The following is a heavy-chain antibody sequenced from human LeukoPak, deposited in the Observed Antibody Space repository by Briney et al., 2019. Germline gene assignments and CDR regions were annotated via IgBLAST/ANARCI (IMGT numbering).Heavy chain of an antibody. D-gene: IGHD6-13*01. CDR1: GYTFAGYY. J-gene: IGHJ6*02. V-gene: IGHV1-2*02. Sequence: ASVKVSCKASGYTFAGYYMHWVRQAPGQGLEWMGWINPNIGGPNYAQKFRGRVTMTRDTSISTVYMDLSRLTSDDTAVYYCARDRYSSSWYGMDVWGQGTTVTVSS. CDR3: ARDRYSSSWYGMDV. CDR2: INPNIGGP.